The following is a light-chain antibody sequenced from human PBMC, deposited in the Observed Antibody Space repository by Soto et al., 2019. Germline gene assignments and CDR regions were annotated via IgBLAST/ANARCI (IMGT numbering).Light chain of an antibody. J-gene: IGKJ1*01. CDR1: QSISSY. Sequence: DIQMTQSPSSLSASVGDRVTITCRASQSISSYLNWYQQKPGKAPKLLIYAASSLQSGVPSRFSGSGSGTDFTRTISSLQPEDFATDYCQQSYSTPPAFGQVTKVEIK. CDR3: QQSYSTPPA. V-gene: IGKV1-39*01. CDR2: AAS.